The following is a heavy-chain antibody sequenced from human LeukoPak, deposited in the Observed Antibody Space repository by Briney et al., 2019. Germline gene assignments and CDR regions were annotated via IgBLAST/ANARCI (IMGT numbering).Heavy chain of an antibody. V-gene: IGHV4-4*07. CDR3: ARGAVGIAVAGTDFDY. CDR1: GGSISSYY. CDR2: IYTSGST. D-gene: IGHD6-19*01. J-gene: IGHJ4*02. Sequence: SSETLSLTCTVSGGSISSYYWSWIRQPAGKGLEWIGRIYTSGSTNYNPSLKSRVTISVDKSKNQFSLKLSSVTPADTAVYYCARGAVGIAVAGTDFDYWGQGTLVTVSS.